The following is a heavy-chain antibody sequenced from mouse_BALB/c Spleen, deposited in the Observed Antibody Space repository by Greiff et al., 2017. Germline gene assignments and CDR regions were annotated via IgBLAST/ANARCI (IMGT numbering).Heavy chain of an antibody. CDR2: IWAGGST. CDR1: GFSLTSYG. Sequence: QVQLKQSGPGLVAPSQILSITCTVSGFSLTSYGVHWVRQPPGKGLEWLGVIWAGGSTNYNSALMSRLSISKDNSKSQVFLKMNSLQTDDTAMYYCARDSGPPRRRFAYWGQGTLVTVSA. V-gene: IGHV2-9*02. J-gene: IGHJ3*01. D-gene: IGHD3-2*02. CDR3: ARDSGPPRRRFAY.